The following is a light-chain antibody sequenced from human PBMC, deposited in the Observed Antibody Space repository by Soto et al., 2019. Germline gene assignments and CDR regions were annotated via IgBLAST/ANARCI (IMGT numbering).Light chain of an antibody. CDR3: SSYTSTNTLAV. Sequence: QSAPTQPASVSGSPGQSITISCTGTSSDVGGYNYVSWYQQHAGFAPKLIIYEVSNRPSGVSNRFSGSKSGDTASLTISGLQAEDEADYYCSSYTSTNTLAVFGTGTKLTVL. V-gene: IGLV2-14*01. CDR1: SSDVGGYNY. CDR2: EVS. J-gene: IGLJ1*01.